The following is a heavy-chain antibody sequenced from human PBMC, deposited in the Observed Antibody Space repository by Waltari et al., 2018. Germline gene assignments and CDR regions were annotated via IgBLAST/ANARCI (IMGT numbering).Heavy chain of an antibody. D-gene: IGHD2-15*01. J-gene: IGHJ4*02. Sequence: SCAASGFTFSNAWMSWVRQAPGKGLEWVGRIKSKTDGGTTDYAAPVKGRFTISRDDSKNTLYLQMNSLKTEDTAVYYCTTVAQLLLVGVDYWGQGTLVTVSS. CDR2: IKSKTDGGTT. V-gene: IGHV3-15*01. CDR3: TTVAQLLLVGVDY. CDR1: GFTFSNAW.